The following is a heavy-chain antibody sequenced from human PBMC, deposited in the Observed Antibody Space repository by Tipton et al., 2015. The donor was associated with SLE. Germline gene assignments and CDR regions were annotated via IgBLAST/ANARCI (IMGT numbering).Heavy chain of an antibody. CDR1: GDSISSGDY. CDR2: IYDSGRT. Sequence: TLSLTCSVYGDSISSGDYWGWIRQTPGKGLEWIGSIYDSGRTKYNPSLKSRVNISIDTSSNQFSLKLRSMTSADTAVYYCATEVIAAAGRFDSWGQGTLVTVSS. D-gene: IGHD6-13*01. J-gene: IGHJ4*02. V-gene: IGHV4-38-2*01. CDR3: ATEVIAAAGRFDS.